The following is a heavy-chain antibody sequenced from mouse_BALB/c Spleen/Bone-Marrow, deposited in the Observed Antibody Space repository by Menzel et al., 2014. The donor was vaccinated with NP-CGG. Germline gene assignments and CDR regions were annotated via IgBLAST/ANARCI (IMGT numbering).Heavy chain of an antibody. V-gene: IGHV5-6-4*01. D-gene: IGHD1-2*01. CDR2: ISSGGSYT. J-gene: IGHJ2*01. CDR3: TREEDYGSLFDY. CDR1: GFTFSSYT. Sequence: DVHLVESGGGLAKPGGSLKLSCAASGFTFSSYTMSWVRQTPEKRLEWVASISSGGSYTYYPDSVKGRFTISRDNAKNTLYLQMSSLNSEDTAVYYCTREEDYGSLFDYWGQGTALTVSS.